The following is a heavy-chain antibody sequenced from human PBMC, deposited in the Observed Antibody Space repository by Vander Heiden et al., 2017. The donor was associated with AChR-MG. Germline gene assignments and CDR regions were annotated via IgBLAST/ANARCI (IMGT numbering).Heavy chain of an antibody. CDR1: GFTFSSYG. V-gene: IGHV3-30*02. Sequence: QVQLVESGGGVVQPGGSLRLSCAASGFTFSSYGMHWVRQAPGKGLEWVAFIRYDGSNKYYADSVKGRFTIARDNSKNTLYLQRNSMRAEDTAVYYCAKVEKVVGYSYGQPPYYFDYWGQGTLVTVSS. CDR2: IRYDGSNK. D-gene: IGHD5-18*01. J-gene: IGHJ4*02. CDR3: AKVEKVVGYSYGQPPYYFDY.